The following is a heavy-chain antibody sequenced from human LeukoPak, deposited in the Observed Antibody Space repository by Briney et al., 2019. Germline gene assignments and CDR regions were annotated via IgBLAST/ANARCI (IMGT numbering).Heavy chain of an antibody. CDR1: GASISSGSYY. D-gene: IGHD3-9*01. CDR3: ARVRYFDTPYFDY. Sequence: SQTLSLTCTVSGASISSGSYYWSWIRQPAGKGLEWIGRIYTSGSTNYNPSLKSRVTISVDTSKNQFSLKLSSVTAADTAVYYCARVRYFDTPYFDYWGQGTLVTVSS. CDR2: IYTSGST. V-gene: IGHV4-61*02. J-gene: IGHJ4*02.